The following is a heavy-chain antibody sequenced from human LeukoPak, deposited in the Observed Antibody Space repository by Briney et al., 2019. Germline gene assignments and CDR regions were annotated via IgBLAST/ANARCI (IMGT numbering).Heavy chain of an antibody. Sequence: SETLSLTCTVSGASISSSTYYWGWIRQPPGKGLEWIGSNTYYNPSLKSRVTISLDTSKNQFSLKLSSLTAADTAVYYCARDKPGGEIAAADYYYFDYWGQGTLVTVSS. CDR3: ARDKPGGEIAAADYYYFDY. J-gene: IGHJ4*02. D-gene: IGHD6-13*01. V-gene: IGHV4-39*02. CDR2: NT. CDR1: GASISSSTYY.